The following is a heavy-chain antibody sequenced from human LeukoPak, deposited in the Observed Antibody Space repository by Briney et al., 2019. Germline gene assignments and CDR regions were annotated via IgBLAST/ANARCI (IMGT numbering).Heavy chain of an antibody. CDR3: ARQVAIVEPTDPNWFDS. D-gene: IGHD1-26*01. Sequence: SETLSLTCNVSGDPIGRSSYYWGWIRQTPERGLEWIGSIFYSGRTYYTPSLKSQVIMSLDTSKNQFSLRLTSVTAADTAVYYCARQVAIVEPTDPNWFDSWGQGTLVTVSS. CDR1: GDPIGRSSYY. J-gene: IGHJ5*01. CDR2: IFYSGRT. V-gene: IGHV4-39*07.